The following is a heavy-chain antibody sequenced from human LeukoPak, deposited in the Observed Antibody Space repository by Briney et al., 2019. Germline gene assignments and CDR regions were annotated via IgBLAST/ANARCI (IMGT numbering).Heavy chain of an antibody. V-gene: IGHV3-23*01. Sequence: GGSLRLSCAASGFTLSSYAMSWVRQAPGEGLEWVSAISGSGGSTYYAGSVTNRFTISRDNPHNTLYLQMNSLRAEDTAVYYCAKDWGDHDYVAFDIWGQGAMVTVSS. CDR3: AKDWGDHDYVAFDI. D-gene: IGHD4-17*01. J-gene: IGHJ3*02. CDR1: GFTLSSYA. CDR2: ISGSGGST.